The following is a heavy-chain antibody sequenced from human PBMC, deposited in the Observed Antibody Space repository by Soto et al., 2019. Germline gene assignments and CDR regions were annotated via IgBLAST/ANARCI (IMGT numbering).Heavy chain of an antibody. CDR1: RGSISGGTNY. D-gene: IGHD6-13*01. CDR3: ARGRIAPAGSDY. J-gene: IGHJ4*02. V-gene: IGHV4-39*02. Sequence: SETLSLTCTVCRGSISGGTNYWACIRQPPGKGLEWIANIYYSGSTFYNPSLKSRVTISLDTSKNQFSLKLRSVPAADTAVYSCARGRIAPAGSDYWGQGTLVPVYS. CDR2: IYYSGST.